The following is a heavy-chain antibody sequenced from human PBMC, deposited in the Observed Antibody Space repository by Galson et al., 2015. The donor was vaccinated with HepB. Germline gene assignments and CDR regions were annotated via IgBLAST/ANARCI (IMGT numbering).Heavy chain of an antibody. CDR2: IKQDGSEK. CDR1: GFTLSSYW. CDR3: ARARLERLAFDI. Sequence: LRLSCAASGFTLSSYWMSWVRQAPGKGLEWVANIKQDGSEKYYVDSVKGRFTISRDNAKNSLYLQMNSLRAEDTAVYYCARARLERLAFDIWGQGTMVTVSS. V-gene: IGHV3-7*03. D-gene: IGHD1-1*01. J-gene: IGHJ3*02.